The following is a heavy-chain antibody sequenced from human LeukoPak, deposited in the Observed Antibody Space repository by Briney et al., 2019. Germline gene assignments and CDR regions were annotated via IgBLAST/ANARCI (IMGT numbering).Heavy chain of an antibody. CDR1: GFTFSRYG. J-gene: IGHJ4*02. CDR2: IWYDGSNK. V-gene: IGHV3-33*06. D-gene: IGHD6-19*01. CDR3: AKGPYSSGWYDY. Sequence: GGSLRLSCAASGFTFSRYGMHWVRQAPGKGLEWVAVIWYDGSNKYYADSVKGRFTISRDNSKNTLYLQMNSLRAEDTAVYYCAKGPYSSGWYDYWGQGTLVTVSS.